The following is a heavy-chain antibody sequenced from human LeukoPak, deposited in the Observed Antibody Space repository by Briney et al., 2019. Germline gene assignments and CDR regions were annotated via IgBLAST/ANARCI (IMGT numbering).Heavy chain of an antibody. CDR3: SRGRNWDDGDY. J-gene: IGHJ4*02. V-gene: IGHV3-74*01. CDR2: INSDGSIV. D-gene: IGHD1-1*01. Sequence: GGSLRLSYAASGFTFNTYWMYWVRQAPGKGLVWVSHINSDGSIVNYGDSVKGRFTISRDNAKNTLYLQMNSLRADDTALYFCSRGRNWDDGDYWGQGTLVTVSS. CDR1: GFTFNTYW.